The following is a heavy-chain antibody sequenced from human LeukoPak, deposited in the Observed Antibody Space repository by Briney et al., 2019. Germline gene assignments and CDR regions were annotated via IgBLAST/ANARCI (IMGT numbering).Heavy chain of an antibody. CDR2: IRYDGSNE. D-gene: IGHD2-2*01. CDR1: GFTFSNYG. CDR3: ARGGRYCSSSSCHLGDY. V-gene: IGHV3-33*01. Sequence: GGPLRLSCAASGFTFSNYGMHWVRQAPGKGLEWVAVIRYDGSNEYYADSVKGRFTISRDNSKNTLYLQMNSLRAEDTAVYYCARGGRYCSSSSCHLGDYWGQGTLVTVSS. J-gene: IGHJ4*02.